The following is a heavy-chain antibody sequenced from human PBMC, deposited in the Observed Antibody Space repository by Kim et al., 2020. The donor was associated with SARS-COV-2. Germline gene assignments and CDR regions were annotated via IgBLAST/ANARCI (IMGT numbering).Heavy chain of an antibody. V-gene: IGHV4-61*02. D-gene: IGHD1-1*01. CDR3: ARVPMPGTHYGMDV. J-gene: IGHJ6*02. Sequence: SETLSLTCTVSGGSISSGSYYWSWIRQPAGKGLEWIGRIYTSGSTNYNPSLKSRVTISVDTSKNQFSLKLSSVTAADTAVYYCARVPMPGTHYGMDVWGQGTTVTVSS. CDR2: IYTSGST. CDR1: GGSISSGSYY.